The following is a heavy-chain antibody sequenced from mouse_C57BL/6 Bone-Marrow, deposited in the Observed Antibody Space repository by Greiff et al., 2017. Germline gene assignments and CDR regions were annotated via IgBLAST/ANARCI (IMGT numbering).Heavy chain of an antibody. Sequence: VQLQQPGAELVKPGASVKLSCKASGYTFTSYWMHWVKQRPGQGLEWIGMIHPNSGSTNYNEKFKSKATLTVDKSSSTAYMQRSSLTSEDSAVYYWARRTHYYGSSYENIDVWGTGTTVTGSS. CDR1: GYTFTSYW. D-gene: IGHD1-1*01. CDR2: IHPNSGST. CDR3: ARRTHYYGSSYENIDV. V-gene: IGHV1-64*01. J-gene: IGHJ1*03.